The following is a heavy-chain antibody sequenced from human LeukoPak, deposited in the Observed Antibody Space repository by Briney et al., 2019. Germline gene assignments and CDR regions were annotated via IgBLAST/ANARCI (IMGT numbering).Heavy chain of an antibody. V-gene: IGHV3-48*01. CDR3: TTDPVVGYDY. J-gene: IGHJ4*02. Sequence: GGSLRLSCAASGFTFSSYSMNWVRQAPGKGLEWVSYISSSSSTIYYADSVKGRFTISRDNAKNSLYLQMNSLKTEDTAVYYCTTDPVVGYDYWGQGTLVTVSS. CDR2: ISSSSSTI. CDR1: GFTFSSYS. D-gene: IGHD2-15*01.